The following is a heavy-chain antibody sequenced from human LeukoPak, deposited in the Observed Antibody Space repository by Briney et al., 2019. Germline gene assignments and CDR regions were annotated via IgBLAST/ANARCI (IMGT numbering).Heavy chain of an antibody. CDR3: ARPYTGYSSSWQPFDP. V-gene: IGHV4-34*01. Sequence: PSETLSLTCAVYGGSFSGYYWSWIRQPPGKGLEWIGEINHSGSTNYNPSLKSRVTISVDTSKNQFSLRLSSVTAADTAVYYCARPYTGYSSSWQPFDPWGQGTLVTVSS. J-gene: IGHJ5*02. CDR2: INHSGST. CDR1: GGSFSGYY. D-gene: IGHD6-13*01.